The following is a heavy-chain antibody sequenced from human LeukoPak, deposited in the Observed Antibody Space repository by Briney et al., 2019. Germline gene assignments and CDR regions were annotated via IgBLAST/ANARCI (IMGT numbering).Heavy chain of an antibody. J-gene: IGHJ5*02. CDR3: AREYQDSSSWYDWFDP. D-gene: IGHD6-13*01. V-gene: IGHV1-2*02. CDR1: GYTFTGYY. CDR2: INPNSGGT. Sequence: ASVKVSCKASGYTFTGYYMHWVRQAPGQGLEWMGWINPNSGGTNYAQKFQGRGTMNRDTSISTAYMELSRLRSDDTAVYYCAREYQDSSSWYDWFDPWGQGTLVTVSS.